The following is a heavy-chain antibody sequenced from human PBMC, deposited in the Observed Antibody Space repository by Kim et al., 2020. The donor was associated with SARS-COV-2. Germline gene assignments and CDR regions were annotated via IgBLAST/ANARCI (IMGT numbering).Heavy chain of an antibody. Sequence: GGSLRLSCTASGFTFSTHGMNWVRQAPGKGLDWVSGISDGGDYTYYADSVKGRFTVSRDDSKNMLYLQINDLRADDSAVYYCAKDAPWTGCTSRAFDVWGQGTEVTVSS. CDR3: AKDAPWTGCTSRAFDV. V-gene: IGHV3-23*01. D-gene: IGHD3-3*01. CDR2: ISDGGDYT. J-gene: IGHJ3*01. CDR1: GFTFSTHG.